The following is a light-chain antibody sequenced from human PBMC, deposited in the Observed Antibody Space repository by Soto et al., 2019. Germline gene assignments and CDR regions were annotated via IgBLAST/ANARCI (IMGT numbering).Light chain of an antibody. Sequence: QSVLTQPASVSGSPGQSITISCTGTSSDVGVYNYVSWYQQHPGKAPKPMIYDVSNRPSGVSNRFSGSKSGNTASLTISGLQAEDEADYYCSSYTSSSTPYVFGTGTKVTVL. CDR2: DVS. CDR3: SSYTSSSTPYV. CDR1: SSDVGVYNY. V-gene: IGLV2-14*01. J-gene: IGLJ1*01.